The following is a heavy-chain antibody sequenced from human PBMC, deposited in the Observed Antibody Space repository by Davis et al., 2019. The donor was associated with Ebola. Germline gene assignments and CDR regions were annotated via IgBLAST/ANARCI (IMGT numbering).Heavy chain of an antibody. J-gene: IGHJ4*02. CDR1: GYTFTNYG. Sequence: ASVKVSCKASGYTFTNYGITWVRQAPGQGLEWMGWISAYNGHTNYAQKLQGRVTMTTDTSTSTAYMELRSLRSDDTAVYYCARVAYDFWSGYDYWGQGTLVTVSS. D-gene: IGHD3-3*01. CDR3: ARVAYDFWSGYDY. CDR2: ISAYNGHT. V-gene: IGHV1-18*04.